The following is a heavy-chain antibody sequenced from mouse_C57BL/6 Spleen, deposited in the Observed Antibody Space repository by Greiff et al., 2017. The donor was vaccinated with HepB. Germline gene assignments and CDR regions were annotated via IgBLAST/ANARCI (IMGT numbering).Heavy chain of an antibody. V-gene: IGHV1-72*01. J-gene: IGHJ4*01. CDR2: IDPNSGGT. CDR1: GYIFTSYW. CDR3: ARDYGNYVGYAMDY. D-gene: IGHD2-1*01. Sequence: QVQLQHPGAELVKPGASVKLSCKASGYIFTSYWMHWVKQRPGRGLEWIGRIDPNSGGTKYNEKFKSKATLTVDKPSSTAYMQLSSLTSEDSAVYYCARDYGNYVGYAMDYWGQGTSVTVSS.